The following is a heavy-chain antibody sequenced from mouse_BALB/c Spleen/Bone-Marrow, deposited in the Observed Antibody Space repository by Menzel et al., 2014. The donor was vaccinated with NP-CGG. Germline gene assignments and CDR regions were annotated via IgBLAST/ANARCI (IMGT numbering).Heavy chain of an antibody. Sequence: EVQLQQSGPELVKPGASVKMSCKASGYTFTSYVMHWVKQKPGQGLEWIGYINPYNDGTKYNEKFKGKATLTSDKSSSTAYMELSSLTSEDSAVYYCVRRGNPIVYYAMDYWGQGTSVTVSS. CDR3: VRRGNPIVYYAMDY. CDR1: GYTFTSYV. CDR2: INPYNDGT. V-gene: IGHV1-14*01. J-gene: IGHJ4*01.